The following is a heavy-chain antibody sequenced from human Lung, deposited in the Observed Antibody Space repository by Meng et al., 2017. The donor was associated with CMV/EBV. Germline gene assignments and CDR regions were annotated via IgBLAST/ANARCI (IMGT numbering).Heavy chain of an antibody. D-gene: IGHD3-10*01. V-gene: IGHV3-15*01. CDR1: GFTFSDAW. J-gene: IGHJ3*02. CDR2: IKSDTDGGTT. Sequence: ESXKISXAASGFTFSDAWMTWARQPPGKGLEWLGRIKSDTDGGTTDYAAPLKGRFTISRDDSKNTLFLQMNSLKTEDTAMYYCTTDTSGGYSYDIWGQGTVVTVSS. CDR3: TTDTSGGYSYDI.